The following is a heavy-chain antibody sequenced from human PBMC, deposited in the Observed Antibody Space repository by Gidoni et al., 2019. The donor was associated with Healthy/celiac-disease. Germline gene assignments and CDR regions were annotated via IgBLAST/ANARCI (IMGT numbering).Heavy chain of an antibody. J-gene: IGHJ4*02. D-gene: IGHD5-12*01. CDR2: INHSGST. Sequence: QVQLQQWGAGLLMPSETLSLTCAVYGGSFSGYYWSCIRQPPGKGLEWIGEINHSGSTNYNPSLKSRVTISVDTSKNQFSLKLSSGNAADTAVYYCARDILSGYDYTWGQGTLVTVSS. V-gene: IGHV4-34*01. CDR3: ARDILSGYDYT. CDR1: GGSFSGYY.